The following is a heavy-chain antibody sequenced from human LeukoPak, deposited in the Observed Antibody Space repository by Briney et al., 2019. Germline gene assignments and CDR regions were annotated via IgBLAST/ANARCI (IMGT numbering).Heavy chain of an antibody. D-gene: IGHD3-9*01. CDR1: GGSFSGYY. CDR2: INHSGST. Sequence: SETLSLTCAVYGGSFSGYYWSWIRQPPGKGLEWIGEINHSGSTNYNPSLKSRVTISVDTSKNQFSLKLSSVTAADTAVYYCARNYDILTGYYNPVGNYGMDVWGQGTTVTASS. CDR3: ARNYDILTGYYNPVGNYGMDV. V-gene: IGHV4-34*01. J-gene: IGHJ6*02.